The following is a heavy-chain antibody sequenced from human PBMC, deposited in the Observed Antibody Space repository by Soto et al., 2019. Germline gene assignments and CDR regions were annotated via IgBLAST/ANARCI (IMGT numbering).Heavy chain of an antibody. Sequence: SETLSLTCAVYGGSFSGYYWSWIRQPPGKGLEWIGEINHSGSTNYNPSLKSRVTISVDTSKNQFSLKLSSVTAADTAVYYCARGRSYDYIWGSYPRKGAFDIWGQGTMVTVSS. J-gene: IGHJ3*02. V-gene: IGHV4-34*01. CDR2: INHSGST. CDR3: ARGRSYDYIWGSYPRKGAFDI. CDR1: GGSFSGYY. D-gene: IGHD3-16*02.